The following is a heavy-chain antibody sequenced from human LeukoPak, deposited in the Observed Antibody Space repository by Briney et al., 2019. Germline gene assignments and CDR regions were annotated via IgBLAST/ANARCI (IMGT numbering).Heavy chain of an antibody. J-gene: IGHJ4*02. V-gene: IGHV4-59*01. D-gene: IGHD5-24*01. Sequence: SETLSLTCTVSGGSISSYYWSWIRQPPGKGLEWIGYIYYSGSTNYNPSLKSRVTISVDTSKNQFSLKLSSVTAADTAVYHCAREGGYNSLDYWGQGTLVTVSS. CDR1: GGSISSYY. CDR2: IYYSGST. CDR3: AREGGYNSLDY.